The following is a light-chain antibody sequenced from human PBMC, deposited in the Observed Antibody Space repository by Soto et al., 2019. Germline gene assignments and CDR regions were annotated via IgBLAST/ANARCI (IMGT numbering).Light chain of an antibody. CDR1: ESIRTW. J-gene: IGKJ1*01. CDR3: QQVDSSPRT. Sequence: IYMTQSPSSLSASVGDRVTITCRASESIRTWLAWYQHKPGKAPKFLIYDASSLESGVPSRFSGSGSGTDFSLTISSLHPEDVATYYCQQVDSSPRTFGQGTKVDIK. V-gene: IGKV1-5*01. CDR2: DAS.